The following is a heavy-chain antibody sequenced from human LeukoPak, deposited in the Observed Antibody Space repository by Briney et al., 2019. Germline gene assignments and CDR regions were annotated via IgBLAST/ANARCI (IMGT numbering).Heavy chain of an antibody. D-gene: IGHD3-16*01. CDR1: EFTFSSYW. CDR3: AREAGGFSPIVFDI. J-gene: IGHJ3*02. V-gene: IGHV3-7*03. Sequence: GGSLRLSCAASEFTFSSYWMSWVRQAPGKGLEWVATIKLDGSEKYYVDSVEGRFTISRDNAKNSLYLLMNSLRAEDTALYYCAREAGGFSPIVFDIWGQGTMVTVSS. CDR2: IKLDGSEK.